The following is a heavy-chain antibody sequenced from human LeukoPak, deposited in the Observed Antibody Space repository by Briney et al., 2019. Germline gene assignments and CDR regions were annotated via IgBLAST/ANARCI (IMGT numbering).Heavy chain of an antibody. V-gene: IGHV3-48*03. CDR3: ARTNVRCSGGTCYAAGMDV. J-gene: IGHJ6*02. Sequence: GGSLRLSCAASGFTFSTYEMNWVRQAPGKGLEWVSYISGSGAPIYYADSVKGRFTISRDNAKNSLYLQMNSLRAEDTAVYYCARTNVRCSGGTCYAAGMDVWGQGTTVTVSS. CDR1: GFTFSTYE. CDR2: ISGSGAPI. D-gene: IGHD2-15*01.